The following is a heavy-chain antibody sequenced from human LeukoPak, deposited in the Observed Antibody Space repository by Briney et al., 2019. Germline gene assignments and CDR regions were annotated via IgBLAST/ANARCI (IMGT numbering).Heavy chain of an antibody. CDR3: ARDYGSSLGFDY. CDR1: GFTFSSYA. D-gene: IGHD3-10*01. J-gene: IGHJ4*02. V-gene: IGHV3-30*04. CDR2: ISYDGSNK. Sequence: PGRSLRLSCAASGFTFSSYAMHWVRQAPGKGLEWVAVISYDGSNKYYADSVKGRFTISRDNSKNTLYLQMNSLRAEDTAVYYCARDYGSSLGFDYWGQGTLVTVSS.